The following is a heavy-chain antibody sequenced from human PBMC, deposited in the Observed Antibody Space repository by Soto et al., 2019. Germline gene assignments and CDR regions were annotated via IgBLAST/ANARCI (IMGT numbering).Heavy chain of an antibody. CDR1: GDSISSFY. V-gene: IGHV4-59*01. CDR2: IYDSGST. Sequence: SETLSVTCTVSGDSISSFYWSWIRQAPGKGLEWIAYIYDSGSTNYNPSLKSRVTISLDTSKNQFSLKLTSVTAADTAMYYCARDFWAAGTGAFDVWGQGTMVTVSS. J-gene: IGHJ3*01. D-gene: IGHD6-19*01. CDR3: ARDFWAAGTGAFDV.